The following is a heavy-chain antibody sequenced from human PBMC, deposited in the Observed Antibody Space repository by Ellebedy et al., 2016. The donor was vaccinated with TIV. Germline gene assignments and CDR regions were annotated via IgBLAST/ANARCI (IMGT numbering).Heavy chain of an antibody. D-gene: IGHD5-12*01. Sequence: GGSLRLXXAASGFTFSTYAMHWVRQAPGKGLEWVALISNDGSNKYYSDSVKGRFTISRENSKNSLYLQMNSLRDDDTGVYHCARGSFSAYSPLLDPWGPGSLVTVSS. V-gene: IGHV3-30*03. CDR2: ISNDGSNK. CDR3: ARGSFSAYSPLLDP. J-gene: IGHJ5*02. CDR1: GFTFSTYA.